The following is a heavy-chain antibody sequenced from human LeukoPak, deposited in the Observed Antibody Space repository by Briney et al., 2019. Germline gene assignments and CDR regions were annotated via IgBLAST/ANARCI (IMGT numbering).Heavy chain of an antibody. CDR2: IRYDGSNK. CDR1: GFTFSSYG. D-gene: IGHD3-9*01. J-gene: IGHJ4*02. V-gene: IGHV3-30*02. Sequence: PGGSLRLSCAASGFTFSSYGMHWVRQAPGKGLEWVAFIRYDGSNKHYADSVKGRFTISRDNSKNTLYLQMNSLRAEDTAVYYCAKDGYFDWLSNGSFDYWGQGTLVTVSS. CDR3: AKDGYFDWLSNGSFDY.